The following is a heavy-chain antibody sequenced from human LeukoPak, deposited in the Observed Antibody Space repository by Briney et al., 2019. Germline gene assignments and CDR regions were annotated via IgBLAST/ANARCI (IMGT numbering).Heavy chain of an antibody. D-gene: IGHD3-22*01. J-gene: IGHJ3*02. Sequence: GGSLRLSCETSDFAFSNYAMSWVRQAPGRGLEWVSGNGDGATYYADSVKGRFTISRDNSKNTLYLQMNSLRAEDTAVYYCAKANYYDSRGAFDIWGQGTMVTVSS. CDR3: AKANYYDSRGAFDI. CDR2: NGDGAT. CDR1: DFAFSNYA. V-gene: IGHV3-23*01.